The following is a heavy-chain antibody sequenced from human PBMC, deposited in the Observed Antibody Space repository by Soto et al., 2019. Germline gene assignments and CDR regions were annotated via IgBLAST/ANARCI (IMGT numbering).Heavy chain of an antibody. D-gene: IGHD2-8*02. Sequence: QVQLQESGPGLMKPSETLSLTCTVSGASITSSSYWSWIRQPAGKGLEWLGRFSLSGTTNYNPALRSRVTMYADVSKNQCSLRLTSVTAADTSLYYCARGMTPPGAPAWYYFDSWGQGTLVPVSS. J-gene: IGHJ4*02. CDR2: FSLSGTT. CDR3: ARGMTPPGAPAWYYFDS. CDR1: GASITSSSY. V-gene: IGHV4-4*07.